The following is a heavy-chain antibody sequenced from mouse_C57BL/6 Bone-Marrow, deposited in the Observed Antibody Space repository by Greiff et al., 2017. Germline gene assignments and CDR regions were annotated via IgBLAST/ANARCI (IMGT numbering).Heavy chain of an antibody. Sequence: QVQLQQSGAELVRPGASVQLSCKASGYTFTDYYINWVKQRPGQGLEWIARIYPGSGNTYYNEKFKGKATLTAEKSSSTAYMQLSSLTSEDSAVYFCARWEGYYGYDETALDYWGQGTSVTVSS. D-gene: IGHD2-2*01. CDR3: ARWEGYYGYDETALDY. J-gene: IGHJ4*01. CDR1: GYTFTDYY. V-gene: IGHV1-76*01. CDR2: IYPGSGNT.